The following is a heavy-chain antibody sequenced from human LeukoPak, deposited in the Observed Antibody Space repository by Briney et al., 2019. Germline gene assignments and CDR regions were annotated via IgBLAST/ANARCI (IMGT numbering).Heavy chain of an antibody. J-gene: IGHJ2*01. V-gene: IGHV4-59*01. Sequence: SETLSLTCTVSGGSISSYYWSWIRQPPGKGLEWIGYIYCSGSTNYNPSLKSRVTISVDTSKNQFSLKLSSVTAADTAVYYCARTVRYFDLWGRGTLVTVSS. CDR3: ARTVRYFDL. CDR2: IYCSGST. CDR1: GGSISSYY.